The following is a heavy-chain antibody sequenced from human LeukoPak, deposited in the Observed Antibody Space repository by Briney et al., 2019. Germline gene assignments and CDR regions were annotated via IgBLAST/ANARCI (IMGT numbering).Heavy chain of an antibody. CDR2: IVVGSDST. V-gene: IGHV1-58*01. J-gene: IGHJ6*02. Sequence: GTSVKVSCKASGFTFINSAFQWVRQARGQRLEWIGWIVVGSDSTKYAQKFQERVSITRDMSTSTAYMELSSLRSEDTAVYYCTAEVHRGYVYSYYYGMDVWGQGTTVTVFS. D-gene: IGHD5-12*01. CDR1: GFTFINSA. CDR3: TAEVHRGYVYSYYYGMDV.